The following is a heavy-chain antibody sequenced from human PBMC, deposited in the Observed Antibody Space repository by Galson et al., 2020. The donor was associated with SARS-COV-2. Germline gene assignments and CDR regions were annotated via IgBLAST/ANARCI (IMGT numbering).Heavy chain of an antibody. CDR3: ASAFDDFWSGYSLDY. CDR1: GYTFTSYG. J-gene: IGHJ4*02. V-gene: IGHV1-18*04. D-gene: IGHD3-3*01. CDR2: ISAYNGNT. Sequence: ASVKVSCKASGYTFTSYGISWVRQAPGQGLEWMGWISAYNGNTNYAQKLQGRVTMTTDTSTSTAYMELRSLRSDDTAVYYCASAFDDFWSGYSLDYWGQGTLVTVSS.